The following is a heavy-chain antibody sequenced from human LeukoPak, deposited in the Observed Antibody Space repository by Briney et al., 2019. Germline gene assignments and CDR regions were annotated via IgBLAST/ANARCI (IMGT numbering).Heavy chain of an antibody. CDR2: ISSSTSYI. Sequence: GSLRLSCAASGFTFSNYVMSWVRQAPGKGLEWVSSISSSTSYIYYADSVKGRFTISKDNAKNSLYLQMNSLRAEDTAVYYCARAGGSTVSHSDYWGQGTLVTVSS. D-gene: IGHD4-17*01. J-gene: IGHJ4*02. CDR3: ARAGGSTVSHSDY. CDR1: GFTFSNYV. V-gene: IGHV3-21*01.